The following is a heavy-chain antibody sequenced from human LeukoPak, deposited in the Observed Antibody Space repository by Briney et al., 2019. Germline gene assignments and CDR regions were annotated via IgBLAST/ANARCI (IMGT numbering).Heavy chain of an antibody. V-gene: IGHV4-38-2*02. CDR3: ARDKRLLGYYYGLDV. J-gene: IGHJ6*02. Sequence: SETLSLTCSVTNYSINSGYYWGWIRQPPGKGLEWIGSGYHSGITYYNPSLNSRVTISVDTSKNQFSLRLSSVTAADTAVYYCARDKRLLGYYYGLDVWGQGTTVTVTS. CDR1: NYSINSGYY. CDR2: GYHSGIT. D-gene: IGHD3-16*01.